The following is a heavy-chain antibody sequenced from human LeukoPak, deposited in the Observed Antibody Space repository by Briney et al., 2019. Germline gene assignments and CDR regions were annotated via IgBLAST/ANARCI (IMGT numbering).Heavy chain of an antibody. CDR1: GFTVSSNY. D-gene: IGHD1-26*01. CDR2: IYSGGST. V-gene: IGHV3-66*01. J-gene: IGHJ6*03. CDR3: ARGNSGSYRSVYYYYYMDV. Sequence: GGSLRLSCAASGFTVSSNYMSWVRQAPGKGLEWVSVIYSGGSTYYADFVKGRFTISRDNSKNTLYLQMNSLRVEDTAVYYCARGNSGSYRSVYYYYYMDVWGKGTTVTVSS.